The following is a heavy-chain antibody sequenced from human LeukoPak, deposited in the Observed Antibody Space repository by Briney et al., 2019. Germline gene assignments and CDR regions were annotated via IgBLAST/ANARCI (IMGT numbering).Heavy chain of an antibody. V-gene: IGHV1-69*05. D-gene: IGHD3-22*01. CDR2: IIPIFGTA. Sequence: SVKVSCKASGGTFSSYAISWVRQAPGQGLEWIGRIIPIFGTANYAQKFQGRVTITTDESTSTAYMELSSLRSEDTAVYYCARGLCDYDSSGYYFCGSRGAFDIWGQGTMVTVSS. CDR3: ARGLCDYDSSGYYFCGSRGAFDI. CDR1: GGTFSSYA. J-gene: IGHJ3*02.